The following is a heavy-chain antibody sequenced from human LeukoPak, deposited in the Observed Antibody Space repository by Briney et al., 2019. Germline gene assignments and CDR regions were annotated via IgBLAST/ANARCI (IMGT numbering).Heavy chain of an antibody. CDR1: GGSISSSGYY. CDR2: IYYSGST. CDR3: ASHHYDILTGYWGAFDY. J-gene: IGHJ4*02. D-gene: IGHD3-9*01. V-gene: IGHV4-39*01. Sequence: TSETLSLTCIVSGGSISSSGYYWGWIRQPPGKGLEWIGRIYYSGSTYYNPSLQSRVTISVEPSKNQLSLTLSSVTAADTAVYYCASHHYDILTGYWGAFDYWGQGTLVTVSS.